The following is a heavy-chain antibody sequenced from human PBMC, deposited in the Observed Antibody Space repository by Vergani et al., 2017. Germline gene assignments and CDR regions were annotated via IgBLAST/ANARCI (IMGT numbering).Heavy chain of an antibody. J-gene: IGHJ5*02. D-gene: IGHD7-27*01. V-gene: IGHV4-59*12. Sequence: QVQLQESGPGLVKPSETLSLTCTVSGGSISSYYWSWIRQPPGKGLEWIGYIYYSGSTNYNPSLKSRVTISVDTSKNQFSLELSSVTAADTAVYYCATGRWFPPPGLWFDPWGQGTLVTVSS. CDR3: ATGRWFPPPGLWFDP. CDR1: GGSISSYY. CDR2: IYYSGST.